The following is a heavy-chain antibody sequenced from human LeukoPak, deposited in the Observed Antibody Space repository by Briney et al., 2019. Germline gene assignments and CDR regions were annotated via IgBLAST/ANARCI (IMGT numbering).Heavy chain of an antibody. Sequence: GGSLRLSCAASGFTFSSYYMTWVRQAPGKGLEWVATIKQDGSDKYYVDSVKGRFTISRDNAKNSLYLQMNSLRAEDTALYYCASGGIYYGAAFDFWGQGTLVTVSS. CDR1: GFTFSSYY. CDR2: IKQDGSDK. J-gene: IGHJ4*02. CDR3: ASGGIYYGAAFDF. V-gene: IGHV3-7*03. D-gene: IGHD1-26*01.